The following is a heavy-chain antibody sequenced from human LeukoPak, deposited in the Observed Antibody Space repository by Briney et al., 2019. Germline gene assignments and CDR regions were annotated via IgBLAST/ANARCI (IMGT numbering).Heavy chain of an antibody. D-gene: IGHD6-25*01. Sequence: GGSLRLSCVVSGFTFSSYAIHWVRQAPGKGLEYVSAISRDGASTFYANSVKGRFTTSRDNSKNMVWLQMGSLRPDDMGVYYWAGSLGSSGFHPIDPLYGMDVWGQGTTVTVSS. CDR3: AGSLGSSGFHPIDPLYGMDV. CDR2: ISRDGAST. CDR1: GFTFSSYA. J-gene: IGHJ6*02. V-gene: IGHV3-64*01.